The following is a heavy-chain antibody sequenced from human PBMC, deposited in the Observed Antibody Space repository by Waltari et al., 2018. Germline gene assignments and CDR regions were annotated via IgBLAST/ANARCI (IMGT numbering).Heavy chain of an antibody. V-gene: IGHV1-3*01. J-gene: IGHJ4*02. Sequence: QVQLVQSGAEVKKPGASVKVSCKASGYTFTSYAMHWVRQAPGQRLEWMGWINACNGNTKYSQKFQGRVTITRDTSASTAYMELSSLRSEDTAVYYCARVGYSYGYAYWGQGTLVTVSS. CDR1: GYTFTSYA. CDR2: INACNGNT. D-gene: IGHD5-18*01. CDR3: ARVGYSYGYAY.